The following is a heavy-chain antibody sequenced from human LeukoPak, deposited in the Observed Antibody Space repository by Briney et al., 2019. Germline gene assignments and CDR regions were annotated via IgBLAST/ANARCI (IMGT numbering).Heavy chain of an antibody. CDR3: ARGSGNYCFDY. Sequence: ASVKVSCKASGYTFTAYYMHWVRPAPGQGLEWMGWIYPNSGDTNYAQKFQGRVTVTRDTSISTAYMELSRLRSDDAAVYYCARGSGNYCFDYWGQGTLVSVSS. V-gene: IGHV1-2*02. CDR1: GYTFTAYY. J-gene: IGHJ4*02. CDR2: IYPNSGDT. D-gene: IGHD1-14*01.